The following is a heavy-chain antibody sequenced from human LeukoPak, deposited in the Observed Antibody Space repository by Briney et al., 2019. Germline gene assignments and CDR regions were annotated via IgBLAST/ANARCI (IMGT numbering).Heavy chain of an antibody. Sequence: GGSLRLSCAASGFTFDDYGMSWVRQAPGKGLEWVSGINWNGGSTGYADSVRGRFTISRDNAKNSLYLQMNSLRAEDTALYHCARVRYDILTGYYGTFDYWGQGTLITVSS. CDR2: INWNGGST. V-gene: IGHV3-20*01. CDR1: GFTFDDYG. D-gene: IGHD3-9*01. CDR3: ARVRYDILTGYYGTFDY. J-gene: IGHJ4*02.